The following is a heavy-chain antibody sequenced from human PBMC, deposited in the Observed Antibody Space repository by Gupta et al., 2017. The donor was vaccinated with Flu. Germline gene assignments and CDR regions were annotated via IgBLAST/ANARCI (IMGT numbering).Heavy chain of an antibody. J-gene: IGHJ5*02. D-gene: IGHD5-18*01. CDR3: ARTTRVYSDGWVLINWFDP. V-gene: IGHV4-59*01. CDR1: GGSISSYY. CDR2: IYYSGST. Sequence: QVQLQESGPGLVKPSETLSLTCTVSGGSISSYYWSWIRQPPGKGLEWIGYIYYSGSTNYNPSLKRRVTISVDTSKNQFSLKLSSVTAAETAVYYCARTTRVYSDGWVLINWFDPWGQGTLVTVYS.